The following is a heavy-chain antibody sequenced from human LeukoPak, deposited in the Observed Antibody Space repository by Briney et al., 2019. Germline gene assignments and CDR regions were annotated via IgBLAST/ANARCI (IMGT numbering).Heavy chain of an antibody. CDR1: GGSISSSSYY. CDR3: ARRSISIFGV. J-gene: IGHJ1*01. Sequence: PSETLSLTCTVSGGSISSSSYYWGWIRQPPGKGLEWTGSIYYSGSTYYNPSLKSRVTISVDTSKNQFSLKLSSVTAADTAVYYCARRSISIFGVWGQGTLVTVSS. V-gene: IGHV4-39*01. CDR2: IYYSGST. D-gene: IGHD3-3*01.